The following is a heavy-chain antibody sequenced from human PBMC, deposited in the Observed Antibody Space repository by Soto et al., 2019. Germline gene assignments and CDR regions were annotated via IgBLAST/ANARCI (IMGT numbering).Heavy chain of an antibody. CDR1: GFTVSNAW. Sequence: GGSLRLSCAASGFTVSNAWMSWVRQAPGKGLEWVGRIKSKTDGGTTDYAAPVKGRFTISRDDSKNTLYLQMNSLKTEDTAVYYCTTDPRSKIRSLRYCTNGVCYTELGAGDYWGQGTLVTVSS. CDR3: TTDPRSKIRSLRYCTNGVCYTELGAGDY. CDR2: IKSKTDGGTT. J-gene: IGHJ4*02. D-gene: IGHD2-8*01. V-gene: IGHV3-15*01.